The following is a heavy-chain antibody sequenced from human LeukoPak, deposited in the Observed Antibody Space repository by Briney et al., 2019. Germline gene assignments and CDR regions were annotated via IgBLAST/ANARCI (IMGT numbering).Heavy chain of an antibody. CDR2: FYYSGST. V-gene: IGHV4-59*08. D-gene: IGHD3-10*01. CDR3: ARGSGSSESNWFDP. J-gene: IGHJ5*02. Sequence: PSETLSLTCTVSGGSISTYYWSWIRQPPGKGLEWIGYFYYSGSTNYNPSLKSRVTISVDTSKNQFSLKLSSVTAADTAIYYCARGSGSSESNWFDPWGQGTLVTVSS. CDR1: GGSISTYY.